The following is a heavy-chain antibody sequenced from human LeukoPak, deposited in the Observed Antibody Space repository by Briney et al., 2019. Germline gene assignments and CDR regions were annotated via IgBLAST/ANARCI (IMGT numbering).Heavy chain of an antibody. CDR3: ARGQGGNYYLNYFDY. D-gene: IGHD1-26*01. CDR2: FYYSGSN. V-gene: IGHV4-59*01. J-gene: IGHJ4*02. CDR1: GGSISTFY. Sequence: PSETLSLTCTVSGGSISTFYWPWIRQPPGKGLEWIGHFYYSGSNTYNPSLKSRVTFSVDTSRNQFSLKLTSVTAADTALYCCARGQGGNYYLNYFDYWGQGALVTVSS.